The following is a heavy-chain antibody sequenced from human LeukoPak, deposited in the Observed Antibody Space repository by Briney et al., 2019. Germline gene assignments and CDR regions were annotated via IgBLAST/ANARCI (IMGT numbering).Heavy chain of an antibody. V-gene: IGHV3-30-3*01. J-gene: IGHJ3*02. CDR1: GFTFSSYA. D-gene: IGHD6-13*01. Sequence: PGRSLRLACAASGFTFSSYAMHWVRQAPGKVLEWVAVISYDGSNKYYADSVKGRFTISRDNSKNTLYLQMNSLRAEDTAVYYCARDFSSWGSDAFDIWGQGTMVTVSS. CDR2: ISYDGSNK. CDR3: ARDFSSWGSDAFDI.